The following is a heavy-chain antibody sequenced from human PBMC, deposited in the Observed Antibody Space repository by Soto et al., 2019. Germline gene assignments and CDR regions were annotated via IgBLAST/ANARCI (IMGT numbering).Heavy chain of an antibody. CDR1: GFTFSSYG. CDR3: ARDYDFWSGYDY. V-gene: IGHV3-33*01. D-gene: IGHD3-3*01. J-gene: IGHJ4*02. CDR2: IWYDGSNK. Sequence: ESGGGVVQPGRSLRLSCAASGFTFSSYGMHWVRQAPGKGLEWVAVIWYDGSNKYYADSVKGRFTISRDNSKNTLYLQMNSLRAEDTAVYYCARDYDFWSGYDYWGQGTLVTVSS.